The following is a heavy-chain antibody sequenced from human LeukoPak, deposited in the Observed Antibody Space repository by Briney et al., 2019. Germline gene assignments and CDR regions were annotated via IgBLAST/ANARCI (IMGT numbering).Heavy chain of an antibody. CDR1: GFTFSSYG. V-gene: IGHV3-30*02. J-gene: IGHJ4*02. Sequence: GGSLRLSCAASGFTFSSYGMHWVRQAPGKGLEWVAFIRYDGSNKYYADSVKGRFTISRDNSKNTLYLQMNSLRAEDTAVYYCAKDQGAWQQLDVFDYWGQGTLVTVSS. CDR3: AKDQGAWQQLDVFDY. D-gene: IGHD6-13*01. CDR2: IRYDGSNK.